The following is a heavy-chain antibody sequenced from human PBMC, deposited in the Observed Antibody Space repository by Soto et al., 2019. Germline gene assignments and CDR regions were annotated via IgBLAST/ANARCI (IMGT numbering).Heavy chain of an antibody. CDR3: AGLQLWFGEPYYYGMDV. CDR2: IYYSGST. CDR1: GGSISSGDYY. V-gene: IGHV4-30-4*01. J-gene: IGHJ6*02. Sequence: SETLSLTCTVSGGSISSGDYYWSWIRQPPGKGLEWIGYIYYSGSTYYNPSLKSRVTISVDTSKNQFSLKLSSVTAADTAVYYCAGLQLWFGEPYYYGMDVWGQGTTVTVSS. D-gene: IGHD3-10*01.